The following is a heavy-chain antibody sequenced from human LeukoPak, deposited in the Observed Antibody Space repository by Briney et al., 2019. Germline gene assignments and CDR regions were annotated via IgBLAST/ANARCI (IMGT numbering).Heavy chain of an antibody. CDR3: ATQVGYCSSTSCLYYYGMDV. D-gene: IGHD2-2*01. V-gene: IGHV1-69*10. J-gene: IGHJ6*02. Sequence: ASVRVSCKASGGTFSSYAISWVRQAPGEGLEWMGGIIPIFGIANYAQKFQGRVTITADKSTRTPYMELSSLRSEDTAVYYCATQVGYCSSTSCLYYYGMDVWGQGTTVTVSS. CDR1: GGTFSSYA. CDR2: IIPIFGIA.